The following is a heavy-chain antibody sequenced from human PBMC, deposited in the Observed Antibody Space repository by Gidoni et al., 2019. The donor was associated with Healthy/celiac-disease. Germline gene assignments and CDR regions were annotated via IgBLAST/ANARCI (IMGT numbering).Heavy chain of an antibody. CDR3: AQPGGYYDSSGYYFDY. CDR2: ISGSGGST. D-gene: IGHD3-22*01. V-gene: IGHV3-23*01. J-gene: IGHJ4*02. Sequence: EVQLLESGGGLVQPGGSLRLSCAASGFTFRSYAMSWVRQAPGKGLEWVSAISGSGGSTYYADSVKGRFTISRDNSKNTLYLQMNSLRAEDTAVYYCAQPGGYYDSSGYYFDYWGQGTLVTVSS. CDR1: GFTFRSYA.